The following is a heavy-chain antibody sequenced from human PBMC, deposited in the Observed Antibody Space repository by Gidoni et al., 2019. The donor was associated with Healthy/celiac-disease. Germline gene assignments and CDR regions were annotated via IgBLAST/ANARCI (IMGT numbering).Heavy chain of an antibody. CDR1: GFPFDDYA. V-gene: IGHV3-43*02. D-gene: IGHD3-3*01. Sequence: EVQLVESGGGVVQPGGSLRLSCAASGFPFDDYAMHWVRQAPGKGLEWVSLISGDGGSAYYADSVKGRFTISRDNSKNSLYLQMNSLRTEDTALYYCAKDQRYYDFWSGPNWFDPWGQGTLVTVSS. J-gene: IGHJ5*02. CDR3: AKDQRYYDFWSGPNWFDP. CDR2: ISGDGGSA.